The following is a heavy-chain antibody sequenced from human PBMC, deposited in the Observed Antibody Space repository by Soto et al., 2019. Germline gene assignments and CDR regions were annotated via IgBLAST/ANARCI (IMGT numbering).Heavy chain of an antibody. CDR3: ARSIAAAGSFGPYYYYGMDV. CDR1: GFTFSSYG. V-gene: IGHV3-33*01. Sequence: QVQLVETGGGVVQPGRSLRLSCAAYGFTFSSYGMHWVRQAPGKGLEWVAVIWYDGSNKYYADSVKGRFTISRDNSKNTLYLQMNSLRAEDTAVYYCARSIAAAGSFGPYYYYGMDVWGQGTTVTVSS. CDR2: IWYDGSNK. J-gene: IGHJ6*02. D-gene: IGHD6-13*01.